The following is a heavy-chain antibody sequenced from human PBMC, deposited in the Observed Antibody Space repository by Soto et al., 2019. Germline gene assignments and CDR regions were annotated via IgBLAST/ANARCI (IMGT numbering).Heavy chain of an antibody. Sequence: PSETLSLTFAVYGGSFSGYYWSWISQPPGKGLEWIGEINHSGSTNYNPSLKSRVTISVDTSENQFSLKLSSVTAADTAIYYCARHLLVAKAGRFDPGGQGTLVTVSS. V-gene: IGHV4-34*01. CDR2: INHSGST. CDR1: GGSFSGYY. J-gene: IGHJ5*02. CDR3: ARHLLVAKAGRFDP. D-gene: IGHD6-13*01.